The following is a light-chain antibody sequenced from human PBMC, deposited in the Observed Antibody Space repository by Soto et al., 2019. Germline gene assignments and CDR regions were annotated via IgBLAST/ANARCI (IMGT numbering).Light chain of an antibody. CDR2: NTR. CDR3: LLDYGGAYV. Sequence: QALVTQEPSLTVSPGGTVTLTCASSTGAVTSGYYPNWFQQKPGQAPRALIYNTRNKHSWTPARFSGSLLGGKAALTLSGAQPEDEAEYYCLLDYGGAYVVGHGTKVTVL. CDR1: TGAVTSGYY. J-gene: IGLJ1*01. V-gene: IGLV7-43*01.